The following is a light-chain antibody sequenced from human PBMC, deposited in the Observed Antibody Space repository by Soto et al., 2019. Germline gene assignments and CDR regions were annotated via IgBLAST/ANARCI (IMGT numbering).Light chain of an antibody. CDR3: SSYAGSNNLV. Sequence: QSALTQPRSVSGSPGQSVTISCTGSSSDVGGYNYVSWFQQHPDKAPKLMIYDVTKRTSGVPYRFSGSKSGNTASLTISGLQAEDEADYYCSSYAGSNNLVFGGGTKLTVL. J-gene: IGLJ2*01. CDR1: SSDVGGYNY. CDR2: DVT. V-gene: IGLV2-11*01.